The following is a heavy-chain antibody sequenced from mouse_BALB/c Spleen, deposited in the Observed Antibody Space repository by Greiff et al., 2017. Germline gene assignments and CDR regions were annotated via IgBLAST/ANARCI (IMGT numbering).Heavy chain of an antibody. CDR1: GFTFSSFG. CDR2: ISSGSSTI. CDR3: ARGESYGYWFAY. J-gene: IGHJ3*01. Sequence: EVKLVESGGGLVQPGGSRKLSCAASGFTFSSFGMHWVRQAPEKGLEWVAYISSGSSTIYYADTVKGRFTISRDNPKNTLFLQMTSLRSEDTAMYYCARGESYGYWFAYWGQGTLVTVSA. D-gene: IGHD3-3*01. V-gene: IGHV5-17*02.